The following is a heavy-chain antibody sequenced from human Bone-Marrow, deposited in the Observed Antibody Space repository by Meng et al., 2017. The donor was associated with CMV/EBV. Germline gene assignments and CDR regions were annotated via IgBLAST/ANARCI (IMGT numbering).Heavy chain of an antibody. J-gene: IGHJ5*02. V-gene: IGHV3-74*01. Sequence: GESLKISCAASGFTFSNAWMSWVRQAPGKGLLWVSSITSDVSTTTYADSVKGRFTISRDNAKNTLYLQMNSLRAEDTAVYYCAKEIRYYYGSGSYYSWGQGTLVTVSS. CDR2: ITSDVSTT. CDR3: AKEIRYYYGSGSYYS. CDR1: GFTFSNAW. D-gene: IGHD3-10*01.